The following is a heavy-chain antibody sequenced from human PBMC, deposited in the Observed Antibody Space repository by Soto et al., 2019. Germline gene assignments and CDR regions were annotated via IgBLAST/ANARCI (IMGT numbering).Heavy chain of an antibody. V-gene: IGHV4-59*07. J-gene: IGHJ5*02. D-gene: IGHD3-3*01. CDR3: ARRNSGEWLLYLVNWFDP. Sequence: SGSVSITCVYCGGAIISYYCSLIRQTPGKGLEWIGYIYYSGSTSYNPSLKSRVTISVDTSKNQFSLKLSSVTAADTAVYYCARRNSGEWLLYLVNWFDPWGQGTLVTVSS. CDR2: IYYSGST. CDR1: GGAIISYY.